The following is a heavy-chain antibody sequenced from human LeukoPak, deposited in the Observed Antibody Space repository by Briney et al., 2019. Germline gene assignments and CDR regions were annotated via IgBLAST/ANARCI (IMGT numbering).Heavy chain of an antibody. CDR1: GYTFTGYY. CDR2: INPNSGGT. J-gene: IGHJ4*02. V-gene: IGHV1-2*02. Sequence: ASMKVSCKASGYTFTGYYIHWVRQAPGQGLEWMGWINPNSGGTSCAQKFQGRVTMTTDTSISTAFMELSRLTSDDTAVYYCARDLGGSGEDYWGQGTLVTVSS. D-gene: IGHD3-10*01. CDR3: ARDLGGSGEDY.